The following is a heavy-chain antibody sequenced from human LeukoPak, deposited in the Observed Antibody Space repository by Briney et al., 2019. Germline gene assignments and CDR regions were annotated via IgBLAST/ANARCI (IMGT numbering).Heavy chain of an antibody. Sequence: KSSETLSLTCAVYGGSFSGYYWSWIRQPPGKGLEWIGEINHSGSTNYNPSLKSRVTISVDTSKNQFSLKLSSVTAADTAVYYCARVVAAAGNNWFDPWGQGTLVTVSS. V-gene: IGHV4-34*01. J-gene: IGHJ5*02. D-gene: IGHD6-13*01. CDR2: INHSGST. CDR1: GGSFSGYY. CDR3: ARVVAAAGNNWFDP.